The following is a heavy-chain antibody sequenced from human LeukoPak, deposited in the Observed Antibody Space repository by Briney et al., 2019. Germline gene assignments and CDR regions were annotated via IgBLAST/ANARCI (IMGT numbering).Heavy chain of an antibody. J-gene: IGHJ6*03. CDR1: GYTFTGYY. D-gene: IGHD6-13*01. CDR3: ARVDCFSSSWRRDCYYMDV. V-gene: IGHV1-2*02. Sequence: GASVKVSCKASGYTFTGYYMHWVRQAPGQGLEWMGWINPNSGGTNYAQKFQGRVTMTRDTSNSTAYMELSRLRSDDTAVYYCARVDCFSSSWRRDCYYMDVWGKGTTVTVSS. CDR2: INPNSGGT.